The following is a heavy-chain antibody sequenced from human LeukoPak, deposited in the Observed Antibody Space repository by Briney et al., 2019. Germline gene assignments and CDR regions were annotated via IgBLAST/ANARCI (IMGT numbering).Heavy chain of an antibody. CDR1: GGSMSSFY. V-gene: IGHV4-59*08. Sequence: PSETLSLTCTVSGGSMSSFYWSWIRQPPGKGLEWIGYISYSGITNYNPSLNSRVTISLDTSKNQFSLKLSSVTAADTAVYYCARSAIDAFDIWGQGTMVTVSS. CDR3: ARSAIDAFDI. D-gene: IGHD6-25*01. J-gene: IGHJ3*02. CDR2: ISYSGIT.